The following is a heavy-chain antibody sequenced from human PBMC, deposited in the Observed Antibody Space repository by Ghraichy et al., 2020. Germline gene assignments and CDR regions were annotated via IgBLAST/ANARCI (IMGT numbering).Heavy chain of an antibody. D-gene: IGHD3-22*01. Sequence: LSLPCTVSGGSISSGGYYWSWIRQHPGKGLEWIGYIYHSGSTYYNPSLKSRVTMSIDTSKNQFSLKLSSVTAADTAVYYCARPSRTYYYDSSGTQYYYYGMDVWGQGTTVTVSS. CDR2: IYHSGST. V-gene: IGHV4-31*03. CDR1: GGSISSGGYY. CDR3: ARPSRTYYYDSSGTQYYYYGMDV. J-gene: IGHJ6*02.